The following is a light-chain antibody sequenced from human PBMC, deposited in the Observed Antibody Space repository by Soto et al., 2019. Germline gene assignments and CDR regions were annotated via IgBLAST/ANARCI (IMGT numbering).Light chain of an antibody. CDR1: QSVGNF. CDR3: QQRRNWPLT. Sequence: EIGLAQSPATLSLSPGERATLSCRASQSVGNFFAWYQHRPGQAPRLLILNASTRATGIPPRFSGSGSGTDFTLTISRLEPEDFAVYYCQQRRNWPLTFGGGTKVEIK. V-gene: IGKV3-11*01. CDR2: NAS. J-gene: IGKJ4*01.